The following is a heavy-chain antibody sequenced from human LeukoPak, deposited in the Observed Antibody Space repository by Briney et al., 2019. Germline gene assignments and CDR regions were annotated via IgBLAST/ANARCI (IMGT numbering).Heavy chain of an antibody. CDR3: ARGRGHYSGRYSVMVYMDV. D-gene: IGHD1-26*01. Sequence: SETLSLTCVVSGYSRSSTYYWGWLRPPPGKGLEWIGNIYQSGDTYYNPSLKSRVTISVDTSKNQFSLNVSSVTAADTAVYYCARGRGHYSGRYSVMVYMDVWGKGTTVTVSS. CDR1: GYSRSSTYY. V-gene: IGHV4-38-2*01. CDR2: IYQSGDT. J-gene: IGHJ6*03.